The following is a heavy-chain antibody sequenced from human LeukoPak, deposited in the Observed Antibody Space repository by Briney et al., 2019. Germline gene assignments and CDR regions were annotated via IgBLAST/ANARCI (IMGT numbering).Heavy chain of an antibody. CDR1: GFTFSSYE. V-gene: IGHV3-48*03. J-gene: IGHJ4*02. D-gene: IGHD2-15*01. CDR3: SRDNDCSGGSCFDY. Sequence: PGGSLRLSCAASGFTFSSYEMNWVRQAPGKGLEWVSYISSSGSTLYYADSVKGRFTISRDNAQNSLYLQMNSPRAEDTAVYYCSRDNDCSGGSCFDYWGQGTLVTVSS. CDR2: ISSSGSTL.